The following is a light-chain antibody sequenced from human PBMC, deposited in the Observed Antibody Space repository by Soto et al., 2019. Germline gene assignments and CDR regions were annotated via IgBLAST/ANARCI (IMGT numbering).Light chain of an antibody. J-gene: IGLJ1*01. CDR1: SSDIGSHNY. CDR3: SSYTSSSTPFV. V-gene: IGLV2-14*01. CDR2: EVS. Sequence: QSALTQPASVSGSPGQSITISCTGTSSDIGSHNYVSWYQQHPGKAPKLMIYEVSNRPSGVSNRFSGSKSGNTASLTISGLQAEDEADYYCSSYTSSSTPFVFGTGTKVTVL.